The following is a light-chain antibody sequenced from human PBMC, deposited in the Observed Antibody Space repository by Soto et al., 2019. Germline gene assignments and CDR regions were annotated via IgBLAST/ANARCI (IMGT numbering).Light chain of an antibody. Sequence: EVVFTQSPGTLSFYPGERATLSCRASHTISSSYLAWYQQKPGQAPRLLMYGISRRATGIPDRFSGSGSGTDFTLTITRLEPEDFAVYYCQQYVTSSPRTLGQGTKVDIK. CDR2: GIS. J-gene: IGKJ1*01. V-gene: IGKV3-20*01. CDR3: QQYVTSSPRT. CDR1: HTISSSY.